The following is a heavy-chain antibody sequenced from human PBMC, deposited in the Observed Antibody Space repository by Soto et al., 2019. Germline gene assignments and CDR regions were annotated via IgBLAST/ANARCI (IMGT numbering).Heavy chain of an antibody. V-gene: IGHV1-18*01. D-gene: IGHD6-6*01. CDR1: GYTFTSYG. Sequence: QVQLVQSETEVEKPGASVKVSCKASGYTFTSYGISWLRQAPGQGLEWLGWISAKTGNTNYARNFQGRVTVTTDTTPRTEYMELMRLKYDDPAVYYCARDRSSSSLRFDPWGQGTLVTVSS. J-gene: IGHJ5*02. CDR2: ISAKTGNT. CDR3: ARDRSSSSLRFDP.